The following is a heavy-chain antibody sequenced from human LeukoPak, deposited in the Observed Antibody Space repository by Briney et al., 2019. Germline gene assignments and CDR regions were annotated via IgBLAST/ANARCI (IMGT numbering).Heavy chain of an antibody. V-gene: IGHV3-48*03. CDR1: GFSLSSYE. J-gene: IGHJ4*02. CDR2: INSGSGTNI. CDR3: ARDKDYSESGGHGDWGYYFDY. Sequence: PGGSLRLSCAASGFSLSSYEMIWVRQAPGKGLEWISYINSGSGTNIFYADSVKGRFTISRDNAKNSLYLQMNTLRAEDTAVYYCARDKDYSESGGHGDWGYYFDYWGQGALVTVSS. D-gene: IGHD3-22*01.